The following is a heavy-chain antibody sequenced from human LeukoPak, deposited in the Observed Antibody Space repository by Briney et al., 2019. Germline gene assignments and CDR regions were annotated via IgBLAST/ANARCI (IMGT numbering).Heavy chain of an antibody. CDR1: GGSISGYY. CDR3: ARERDEFYFDY. CDR2: ISYSGST. V-gene: IGHV4-59*01. J-gene: IGHJ4*02. Sequence: PSETLSLTCTVSGGSISGYYWSWIRQPPGKGLEWVGYISYSGSTNYNPSLNSRVTISVDRSKNQFSLKLSSVTAADTAVYYCARERDEFYFDYWGQGTLVTVSS.